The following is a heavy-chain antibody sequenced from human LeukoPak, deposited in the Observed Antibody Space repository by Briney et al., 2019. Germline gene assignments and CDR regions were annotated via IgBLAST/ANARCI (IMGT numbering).Heavy chain of an antibody. CDR2: INPNTGGT. V-gene: IGHV1-2*02. J-gene: IGHJ4*01. Sequence: ASVKVSCKASGYTFIGYYMHWVRQAPGQGLEWMGWINPNTGGTLYAQNFQARVTVTRDTSINTVYMELSSLRSDDTAVYYCASVYSTGWYFDYWGQGTLVTVSS. CDR3: ASVYSTGWYFDY. CDR1: GYTFIGYY. D-gene: IGHD6-19*01.